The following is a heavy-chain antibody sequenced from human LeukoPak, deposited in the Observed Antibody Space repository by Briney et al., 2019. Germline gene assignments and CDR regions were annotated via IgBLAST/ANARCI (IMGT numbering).Heavy chain of an antibody. V-gene: IGHV3-7*03. D-gene: IGHD5-18*01. CDR2: IKQDGTEK. J-gene: IGHJ4*02. Sequence: PGGSLRLSCAASGFTFSSYWISWVRQAPGKRLEWVSNIKQDGTEKYYEDSVKGRFTISRDNAKNSLYLKMNSLRAEDTAVYYCAREGYNYGDFDYCGQGTLVTVSS. CDR3: AREGYNYGDFDY. CDR1: GFTFSSYW.